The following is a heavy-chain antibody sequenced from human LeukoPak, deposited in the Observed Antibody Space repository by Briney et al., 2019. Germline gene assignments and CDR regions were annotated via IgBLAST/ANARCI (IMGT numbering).Heavy chain of an antibody. CDR3: AREPYSSSSTVDY. Sequence: KSGRSLRLSCAASGFTFSSYSTNWARQAPGKGLEWVSSIIINSSYIYYAHSMNDRLTLSRDNAKSSLYLQMNSLRAEDTAVYYRAREPYSSSSTVDYWGQGTLVTVSS. J-gene: IGHJ4*02. CDR2: IIINSSYI. CDR1: GFTFSSYS. D-gene: IGHD6-6*01. V-gene: IGHV3-21*01.